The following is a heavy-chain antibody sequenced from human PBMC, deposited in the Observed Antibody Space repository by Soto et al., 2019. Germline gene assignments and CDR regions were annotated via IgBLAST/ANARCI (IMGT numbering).Heavy chain of an antibody. CDR2: ISGNGIST. J-gene: IGHJ4*02. CDR1: GFSFDNYA. CDR3: ASHWYGVMFCDN. Sequence: EVQLLESGGGLVQPGGCLRLSCAVSGFSFDNYAMSWVRQAPGKGLEWVSGISGNGISTYYRDSVKGRSTISRDNCKNTMYLQMNSLRAEDTAGYCCASHWYGVMFCDNWGQGTLVTVSS. D-gene: IGHD2-8*02. V-gene: IGHV3-23*01.